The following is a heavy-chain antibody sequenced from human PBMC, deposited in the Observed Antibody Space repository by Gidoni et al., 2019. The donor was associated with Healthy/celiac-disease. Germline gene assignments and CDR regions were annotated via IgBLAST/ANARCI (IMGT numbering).Heavy chain of an antibody. J-gene: IGHJ4*02. CDR2: IIPIFGTA. CDR1: GGTFSRYA. V-gene: IGHV1-69*01. Sequence: QVQLVQSGAEVKKTGSSVKVPCKASGGTFSRYAIRWVRQAPGQGLELMVGIIPIFGTANYAQKFQGRVTITADESTSTAYMELSSLRSEDTAVYYCARDPAVAGSHWGQGTLVTVSS. D-gene: IGHD6-19*01. CDR3: ARDPAVAGSH.